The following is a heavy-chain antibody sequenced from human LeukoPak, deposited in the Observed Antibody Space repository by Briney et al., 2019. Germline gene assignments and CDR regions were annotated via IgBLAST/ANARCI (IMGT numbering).Heavy chain of an antibody. Sequence: ASVKVSCKASGYTFTGYYMHWVRQAPGQGLEWMGWINPNSGGTNYAQKFQGRVTMTRDTSISTAYMELSRLRPDDTAVYYCARASGSYLDAFDIWGQGTMVTVSS. V-gene: IGHV1-2*02. CDR1: GYTFTGYY. CDR3: ARASGSYLDAFDI. D-gene: IGHD1-26*01. CDR2: INPNSGGT. J-gene: IGHJ3*02.